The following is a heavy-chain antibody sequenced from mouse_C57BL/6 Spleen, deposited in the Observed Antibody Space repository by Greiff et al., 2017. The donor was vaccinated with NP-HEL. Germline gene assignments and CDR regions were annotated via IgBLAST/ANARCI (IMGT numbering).Heavy chain of an antibody. CDR2: IHPNSGST. V-gene: IGHV1-64*01. CDR1: GYTFTSYW. J-gene: IGHJ3*01. CDR3: GRYYGSSSWFAY. D-gene: IGHD1-1*01. Sequence: QVQLQQPGAELVKPGASVKLSCKASGYTFTSYWMHWVKQRPGQGLEWIGMIHPNSGSTNYNEKFKSKATLTVDKSSSTAYMQLSSLTSEDSAVYYCGRYYGSSSWFAYWGQGTLVTVSA.